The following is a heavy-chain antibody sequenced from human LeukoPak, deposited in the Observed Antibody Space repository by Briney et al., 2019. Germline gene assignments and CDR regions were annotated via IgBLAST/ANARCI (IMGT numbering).Heavy chain of an antibody. CDR3: ARLRGRGLLWFGSNWFDP. V-gene: IGHV4-39*01. CDR1: GGSISSSSYY. Sequence: SETLSLTCTVSGGSISSSSYYWGWIRQPPGKGLEWIGSIYYSGSTYYNPSLKSRVTISVDTSKNQFSLKLSSVTAADTAVYYCARLRGRGLLWFGSNWFDPWGQGTLVTVSS. D-gene: IGHD3-10*01. J-gene: IGHJ5*02. CDR2: IYYSGST.